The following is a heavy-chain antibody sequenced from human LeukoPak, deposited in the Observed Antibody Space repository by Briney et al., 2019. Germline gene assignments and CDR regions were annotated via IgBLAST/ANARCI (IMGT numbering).Heavy chain of an antibody. CDR3: ARVELYASGWYGSIDY. Sequence: GGSLRLSCAASGFTFSSYGMHWVRQAPGKGLEWVAVISYDGTNKYYADSVRGRFTISRDNSKNTLYLQMYSLRTEDTAVYYCARVELYASGWYGSIDYWGQGTLVAVSS. CDR2: ISYDGTNK. D-gene: IGHD6-19*01. J-gene: IGHJ4*02. V-gene: IGHV3-30*03. CDR1: GFTFSSYG.